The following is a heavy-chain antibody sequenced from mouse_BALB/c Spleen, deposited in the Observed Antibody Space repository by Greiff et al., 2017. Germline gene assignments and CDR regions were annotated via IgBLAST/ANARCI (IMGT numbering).Heavy chain of an antibody. CDR2: ILPGSGST. Sequence: VKLQESGAELMKPGASVKISCKATGYTFSSYWIEWVKQRPGHGLEWIGEILPGSGSTNYNEKFKGKATFTADTSSNTAYMQLSSLTSEDSAVYDCARWGGNYVGYYAMDYWGQGTSVTVSS. J-gene: IGHJ4*01. CDR3: ARWGGNYVGYYAMDY. CDR1: GYTFSSYW. V-gene: IGHV1-9*01. D-gene: IGHD2-1*01.